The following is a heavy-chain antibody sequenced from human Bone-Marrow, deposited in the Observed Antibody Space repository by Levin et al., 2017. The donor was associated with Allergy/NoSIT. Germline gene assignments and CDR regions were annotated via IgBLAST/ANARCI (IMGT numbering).Heavy chain of an antibody. J-gene: IGHJ4*02. V-gene: IGHV3-30*14. D-gene: IGHD3-16*01. CDR3: ATDPRLGVPRGPNLDH. Sequence: GESLKISCAASGITFSSYALHWVRQAPGKGLEWVVVISYDGSDIYYADSVKGRFTISRDNSKNTLYLEMNNLRAEDTAVYFCATDPRLGVPRGPNLDHRGQGTLVIVSS. CDR1: GITFSSYA. CDR2: ISYDGSDI.